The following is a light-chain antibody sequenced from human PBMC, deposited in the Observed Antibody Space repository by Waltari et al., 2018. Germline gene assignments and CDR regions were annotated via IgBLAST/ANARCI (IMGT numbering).Light chain of an antibody. V-gene: IGKV3-20*01. CDR1: EIVTSKH. CDR3: QQYSKTPLT. J-gene: IGKJ2*01. Sequence: IVLQKSPATLSLSPGESANLSCRASEIVTSKHLTWYQQKPGQGPRLLTFGVSGRATGIPDRFSGSGSGTDFTLTISRLEPEDFAVYYCQQYSKTPLTFGQGTKLEIK. CDR2: GVS.